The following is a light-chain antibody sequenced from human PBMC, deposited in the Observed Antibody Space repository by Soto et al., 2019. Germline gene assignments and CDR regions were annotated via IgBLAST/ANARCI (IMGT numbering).Light chain of an antibody. Sequence: DIQMTQSPSTLSASVGDRVTITCRASQSISSRLAWYQQKPGKAPRLLIYKASNLESGVPSRFSGSGSGTEFTLTISSLQPDDSATYYCQQYNDNWTFGQGTKVEIK. CDR3: QQYNDNWT. CDR1: QSISSR. CDR2: KAS. J-gene: IGKJ1*01. V-gene: IGKV1-5*03.